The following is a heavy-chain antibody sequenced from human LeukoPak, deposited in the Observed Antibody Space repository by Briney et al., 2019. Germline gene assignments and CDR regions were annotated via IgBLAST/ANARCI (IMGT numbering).Heavy chain of an antibody. CDR3: ATRKIWFGDLSPDY. V-gene: IGHV4-39*01. D-gene: IGHD3-10*01. CDR1: GGSISSSSYY. CDR2: IYYSGST. Sequence: SETLSLTCTVSGGSISSSSYYWGWIRQPPGKGLEWIGSIYYSGSTYYNPSLKSRVTISVDTSKNQFSLKLSSVTAADTAVYYCATRKIWFGDLSPDYWGQGTLVTVSS. J-gene: IGHJ4*02.